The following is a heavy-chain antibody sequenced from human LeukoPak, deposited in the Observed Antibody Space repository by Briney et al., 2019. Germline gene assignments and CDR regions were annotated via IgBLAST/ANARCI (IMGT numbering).Heavy chain of an antibody. CDR2: INHSGST. J-gene: IGHJ5*02. Sequence: PSETLSLTCAVYGGSFSGYYWSWTRQPPGKGLEWIGEINHSGSTNYNPSLKSRVTISVDTSKNQFSLKLSSVTAADTAVYYCARAPGYSSSSGGLDPWGQGTLVTVSS. CDR3: ARAPGYSSSSGGLDP. CDR1: GGSFSGYY. D-gene: IGHD6-6*01. V-gene: IGHV4-34*01.